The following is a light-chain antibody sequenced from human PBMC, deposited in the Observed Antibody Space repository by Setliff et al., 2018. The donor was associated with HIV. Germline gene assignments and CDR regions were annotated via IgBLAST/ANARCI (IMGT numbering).Light chain of an antibody. Sequence: QSVLAQPASVSGSPGQSITISCPGTSSDVGAYNSVSWYQQHPGKAPKLTIYDVSDRPSGVSNRFSGSKSGNTASLTISGLQAEDEADYYCTSYTSSSTYVVGTGTKVTVL. CDR3: TSYTSSSTYV. CDR1: SSDVGAYNS. J-gene: IGLJ1*01. CDR2: DVS. V-gene: IGLV2-14*03.